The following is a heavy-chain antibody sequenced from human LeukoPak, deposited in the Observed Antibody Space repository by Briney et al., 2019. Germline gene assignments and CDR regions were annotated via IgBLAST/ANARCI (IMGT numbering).Heavy chain of an antibody. Sequence: GGSLRLSCAASGFTFSSYAMHWVRQAPGKVLEWVAVISYDGSNKYYADSVKGRFTISRDNSKNTLYLQMNSLRAEDTAVYYCARDWYTFGGVIVRGSVIDYWGQGTLVTVSS. CDR3: ARDWYTFGGVIVRGSVIDY. J-gene: IGHJ4*02. D-gene: IGHD3-16*02. CDR1: GFTFSSYA. V-gene: IGHV3-30*04. CDR2: ISYDGSNK.